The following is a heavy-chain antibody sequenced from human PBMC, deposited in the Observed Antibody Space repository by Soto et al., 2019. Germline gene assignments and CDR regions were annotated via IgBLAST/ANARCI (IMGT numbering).Heavy chain of an antibody. CDR3: ARDLTGIYGMDV. V-gene: IGHV3-30-3*01. CDR2: ISYDGSNK. D-gene: IGHD3-10*01. Sequence: GSLRLSFAASGFTFSSYAMHWVRQAPGKGLEWVAVISYDGSNKYYADSVKGRFTISRDNSKNTLYLQMNSLRAEDTAVYYCARDLTGIYGMDVWGQGTTVTVPS. CDR1: GFTFSSYA. J-gene: IGHJ6*02.